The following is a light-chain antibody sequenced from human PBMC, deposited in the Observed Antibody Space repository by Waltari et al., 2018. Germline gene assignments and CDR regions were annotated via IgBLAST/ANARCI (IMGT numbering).Light chain of an antibody. Sequence: QHVVTQEPSLSVSPGGTVTLTCGLTSGSVSMSYYPSWYQQTPGQSPRTLIYTTNVRSSGVPDRFSGSIVGNKAALTITGAQPEDESDYYCSLYMAQGTWVFGGGTKLTVL. CDR1: SGSVSMSYY. CDR2: TTN. CDR3: SLYMAQGTWV. V-gene: IGLV8-61*01. J-gene: IGLJ3*02.